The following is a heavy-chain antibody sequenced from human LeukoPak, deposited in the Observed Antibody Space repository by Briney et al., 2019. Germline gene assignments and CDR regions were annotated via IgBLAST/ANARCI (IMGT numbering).Heavy chain of an antibody. J-gene: IGHJ6*03. CDR1: GFTFSSYG. Sequence: GRSLRLSCAASGFTFSSYGMHWVRQAPGKGLVWVSRINSDGSSTSYADSVKGRFTISRDNAKNTLYLQMNSLRAEDTAVYYCARDGLLWFGERYYYYMDVWGKGTTVTVSS. CDR2: INSDGSST. CDR3: ARDGLLWFGERYYYYMDV. D-gene: IGHD3-10*01. V-gene: IGHV3-74*01.